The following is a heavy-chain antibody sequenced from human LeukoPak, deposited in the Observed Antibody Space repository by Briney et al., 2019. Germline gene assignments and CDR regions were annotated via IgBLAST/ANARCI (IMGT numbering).Heavy chain of an antibody. Sequence: PGGSLRLSCAAFGFTFSSYWMSWVRQAPGKGLEWVANIKQDGSEKYYVDSVKGRFTISRDNSKNTLYLQMNSLRAEDTAVYYCAKGRSGWYTGYDYWGQGTLVTVSS. CDR2: IKQDGSEK. CDR3: AKGRSGWYTGYDY. J-gene: IGHJ4*02. V-gene: IGHV3-7*03. CDR1: GFTFSSYW. D-gene: IGHD6-19*01.